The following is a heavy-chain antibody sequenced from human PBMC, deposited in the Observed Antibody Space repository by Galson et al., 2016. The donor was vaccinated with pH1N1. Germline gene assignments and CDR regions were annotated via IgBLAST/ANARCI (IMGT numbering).Heavy chain of an antibody. Sequence: LRLSCAASGFNFNNYWMAWVRQAPGGGLEWVANIRRDGSQIHYMDSVQGRFAISRGNAKNSLYLQMNSLKAEDTAMYYCARDTTPSNCGGDCYYYDAFDIWGQGTMVTVSS. CDR2: IRRDGSQI. CDR1: GFNFNNYW. CDR3: ARDTTPSNCGGDCYYYDAFDI. J-gene: IGHJ3*02. V-gene: IGHV3-7*01. D-gene: IGHD2-21*02.